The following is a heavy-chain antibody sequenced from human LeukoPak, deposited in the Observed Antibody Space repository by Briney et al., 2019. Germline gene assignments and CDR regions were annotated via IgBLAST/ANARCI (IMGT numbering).Heavy chain of an antibody. V-gene: IGHV1-18*01. CDR1: GYTFSNFG. D-gene: IGHD2-2*01. CDR2: ISGNNDNP. J-gene: IGHJ4*02. CDR3: ARDGTSTDDY. Sequence: ASVRVSCKASGYTFSNFGISWVRQAPGQGLEWMGWISGNNDNPNYAQKFQGRFTVTSDSSTRTAYMELKRLRSDDTAVYYCARDGTSTDDYWGQGTLVTVSS.